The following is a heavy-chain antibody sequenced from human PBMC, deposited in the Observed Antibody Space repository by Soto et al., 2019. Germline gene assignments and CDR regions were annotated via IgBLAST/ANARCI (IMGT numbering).Heavy chain of an antibody. J-gene: IGHJ3*02. CDR1: GGSISSSSYY. CDR2: IYYSGST. D-gene: IGHD2-21*01. CDR3: ARLDLRVRAFEI. V-gene: IGHV4-39*01. Sequence: SETLSLTCTVSGGSISSSSYYWGWIRQPPGKGLEWIGSIYYSGSTYYNPSLKSRVTISVDTSKNQFSLKLSSVTAADTAVYYCARLDLRVRAFEIWGQGTMVTVSS.